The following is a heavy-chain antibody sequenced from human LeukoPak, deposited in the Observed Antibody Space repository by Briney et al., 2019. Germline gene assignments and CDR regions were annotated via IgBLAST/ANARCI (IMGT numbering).Heavy chain of an antibody. V-gene: IGHV3-66*04. CDR2: IYSGGST. CDR1: GFTVSSNY. J-gene: IGHJ6*02. CDR3: ARLGQLAYYYYGMDV. D-gene: IGHD6-6*01. Sequence: GGSLRLSCAASGFTVSSNYMSWVRQAPGKGLEWVSVIYSGGSTYYADSVKGRFTISRDNSKNTLYLQMNSLRAEDTAVYYCARLGQLAYYYYGMDVWGQGTTVTV.